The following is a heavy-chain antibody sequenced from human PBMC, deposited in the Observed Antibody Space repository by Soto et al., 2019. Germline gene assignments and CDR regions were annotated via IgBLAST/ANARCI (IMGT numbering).Heavy chain of an antibody. CDR3: AGRYCTNGVCYTNYYYYIDV. Sequence: EVQLLESGGGLVQPGGSLRLSCAASGFTFSTYAMSWVRQAPGKGLEWVSTITPSGGKTYYADSVQGRFTISRDNYKNTLYLQMNSLRAEDTAVYYCAGRYCTNGVCYTNYYYYIDVWGKGTTVTVSS. D-gene: IGHD2-8*01. CDR1: GFTFSTYA. CDR2: ITPSGGKT. V-gene: IGHV3-23*01. J-gene: IGHJ6*03.